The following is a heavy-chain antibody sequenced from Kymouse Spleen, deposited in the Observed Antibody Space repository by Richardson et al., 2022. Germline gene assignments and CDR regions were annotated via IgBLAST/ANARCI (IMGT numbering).Heavy chain of an antibody. J-gene: IGHJ4*02,IGHJ5*02. CDR1: GFTFDDYA. V-gene: IGHV3-9*01. D-gene: IGHD3-10*01. CDR2: ISWNSGSI. CDR3: AKDRI*VLLWFGEFPHG. Sequence: EVQLVESGGGLVQPGRSLRLSCAASGFTFDDYAMHWVRQAPGKGLEWVSGISWNSGSIGYADSVKGRFTISRDNAKNSLYLQMNSLRAEDTALYYCAKDRI*VLLWFGEFPHGGAREPWSPSPQ.